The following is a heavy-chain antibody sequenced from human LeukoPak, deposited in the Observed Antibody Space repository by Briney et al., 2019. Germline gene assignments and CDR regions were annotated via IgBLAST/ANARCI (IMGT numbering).Heavy chain of an antibody. V-gene: IGHV3-48*03. D-gene: IGHD6-6*01. J-gene: IGHJ2*01. CDR3: EINASEYWFFDL. CDR2: ISSSGSTI. Sequence: GGSLRLSCAASGFTFSSYEMSWVRQAPGKGLEWVSYISSSGSTIYYADSLKGRFTISRDNAKNSLYLQMNSLRAEDTALYYCEINASEYWFFDLWGRGTLVTVSS. CDR1: GFTFSSYE.